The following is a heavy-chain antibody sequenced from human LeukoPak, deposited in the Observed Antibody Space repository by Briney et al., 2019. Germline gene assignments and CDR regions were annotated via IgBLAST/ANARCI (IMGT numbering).Heavy chain of an antibody. CDR1: GFTFDDYA. CDR2: ISWNSGSI. Sequence: PGGSLRLSCAASGFTFDDYAMHWVRQAPGKGLEWVSGISWNSGSIGYADSVKGRFTISRDNSKNTLYLQMNSLRAEDTAVYYCAKDSYDNSIWGQGTLVSVSS. D-gene: IGHD3-10*01. J-gene: IGHJ4*02. CDR3: AKDSYDNSI. V-gene: IGHV3-9*01.